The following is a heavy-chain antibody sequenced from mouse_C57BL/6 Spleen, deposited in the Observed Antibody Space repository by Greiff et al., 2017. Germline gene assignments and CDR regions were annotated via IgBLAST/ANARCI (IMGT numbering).Heavy chain of an antibody. CDR2: IDPENGDT. Sequence: VQLQQPGAELVRPGASVKLSCTASGFNIKDDYMHWVKQRPEQGLEWIGWIDPENGDTEYASKFQGKATITADTSSNTAYLQLSSLTSWDTAVYCCAFITRGYWGQGATLTVSS. D-gene: IGHD1-1*01. J-gene: IGHJ2*01. V-gene: IGHV14-4*01. CDR3: AFITRGY. CDR1: GFNIKDDY.